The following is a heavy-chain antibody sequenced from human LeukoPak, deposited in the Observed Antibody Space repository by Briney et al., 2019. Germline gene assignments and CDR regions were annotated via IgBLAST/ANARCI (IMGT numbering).Heavy chain of an antibody. CDR1: GFTFSSYA. Sequence: GGSLRLSCAASGFTFSSYAMSWVRQAPGKGLEWVSAISGSGGSTYYADSVKGRFTISRDNSKNTLYLQMNSLRAEDTAVYYCAKEGHPYGSGRPKGDFDYWGQGTLVTVSS. CDR3: AKEGHPYGSGRPKGDFDY. CDR2: ISGSGGST. V-gene: IGHV3-23*01. D-gene: IGHD3-10*01. J-gene: IGHJ4*02.